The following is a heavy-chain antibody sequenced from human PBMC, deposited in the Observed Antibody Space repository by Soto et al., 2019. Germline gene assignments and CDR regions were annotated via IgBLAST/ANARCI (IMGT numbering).Heavy chain of an antibody. D-gene: IGHD4-17*01. CDR1: GDSVSSNSAA. V-gene: IGHV6-1*01. CDR3: ARVRGATVTGSVAFDI. J-gene: IGHJ3*02. CDR2: TYYRSKWYN. Sequence: SPTLSLTCAISGDSVSSNSAAWNWIRQSPSRGLEWLGRTYYRSKWYNDYAVSVKSRITINPDTSKNQFSLQLNSVTPEDTAVYYCARVRGATVTGSVAFDIWGQGTMVTVSS.